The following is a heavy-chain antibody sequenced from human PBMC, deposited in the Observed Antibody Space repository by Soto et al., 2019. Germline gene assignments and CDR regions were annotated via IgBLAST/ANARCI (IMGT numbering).Heavy chain of an antibody. Sequence: PGGSLRLSCAASGFTFSGSPMHWVRQVSGKGLEWVGRIRDKADNYATTYAASVKGRFTFSRDDSENTAYLQMNSLKIEDTAFYYCTTGIEVAGLLYWGQGTLVTVSS. D-gene: IGHD6-19*01. CDR3: TTGIEVAGLLY. CDR1: GFTFSGSP. CDR2: IRDKADNYAT. J-gene: IGHJ4*02. V-gene: IGHV3-73*01.